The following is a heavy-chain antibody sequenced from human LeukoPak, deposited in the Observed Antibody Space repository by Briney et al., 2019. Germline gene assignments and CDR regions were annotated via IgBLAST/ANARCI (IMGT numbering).Heavy chain of an antibody. CDR3: ARVITGAYRADY. Sequence: ASVKVSCKASGGTFSSYAISWVRQAPGQGLEWMGGIIPIFGTANYAQKFQGRVTITADESTSTAYMELSSLRSDDTAVYYCARVITGAYRADYWSQGTLVTVSS. CDR2: IIPIFGTA. V-gene: IGHV1-69*13. D-gene: IGHD1-20*01. J-gene: IGHJ4*02. CDR1: GGTFSSYA.